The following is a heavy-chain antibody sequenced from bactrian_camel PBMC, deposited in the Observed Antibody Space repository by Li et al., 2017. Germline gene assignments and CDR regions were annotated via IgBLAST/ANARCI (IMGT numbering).Heavy chain of an antibody. Sequence: VQLVESGGGLVQPGGSLRLSCAASGFTFSYYMSWVRQAPGKGLERVSSVYSDGIYTYYSDSVKGRFTISRDNAKNTVVLQLNSLKSEDTALYYCQINDQRRGRGTQVTVS. V-gene: IGHV3-2*01. CDR2: VYSDGIYT. D-gene: IGHD4*01. CDR3: QINDQR. CDR1: GFTFSYY. J-gene: IGHJ4*01.